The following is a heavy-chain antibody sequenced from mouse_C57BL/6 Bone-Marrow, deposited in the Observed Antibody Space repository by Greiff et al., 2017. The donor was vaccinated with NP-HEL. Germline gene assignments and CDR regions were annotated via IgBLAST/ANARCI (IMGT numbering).Heavy chain of an antibody. Sequence: VQLQQPGAELVKPGASVKMSCKASGYTFTSYWITWVKQRPGQGLEWIGDIYPGSGSTNYNEKFKSKATLTVDTSSSTAYMQLSSLTSEDSAVYYCARRGLYDYDVAYWGHGTLVTVSA. CDR3: ARRGLYDYDVAY. D-gene: IGHD2-4*01. J-gene: IGHJ3*01. CDR2: IYPGSGST. V-gene: IGHV1-55*01. CDR1: GYTFTSYW.